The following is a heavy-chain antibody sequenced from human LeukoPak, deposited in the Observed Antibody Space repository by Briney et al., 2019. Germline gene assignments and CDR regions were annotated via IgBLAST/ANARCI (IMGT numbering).Heavy chain of an antibody. CDR1: GGSISSSSYY. D-gene: IGHD3-10*01. J-gene: IGHJ4*02. CDR3: ARVRLGPPYNYYGSGSYPDY. V-gene: IGHV4-39*07. CDR2: IYYSGST. Sequence: PSETLSLTCTVSGGSISSSSYYWGWIRQPPGKGLEWIGSIYYSGSTYYNPSLKSRVTISVDTSKNQFSLKLSSVTAADTAVYYCARVRLGPPYNYYGSGSYPDYWGQGTLVTVSS.